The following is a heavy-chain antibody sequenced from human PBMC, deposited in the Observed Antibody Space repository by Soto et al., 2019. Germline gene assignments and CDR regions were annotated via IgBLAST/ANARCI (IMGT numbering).Heavy chain of an antibody. CDR3: ARSVPDDYYDSSGYYYWTFDY. V-gene: IGHV1-69*13. Sequence: ASVKVSCKASGGTFSSYAISWVRQAPGQGLEWMGGIIPIFGTANYAQKFQGRVTITADESTSTAYMELSSLRSEDTAVYYCARSVPDDYYDSSGYYYWTFDYWAQGTLVTVSS. CDR1: GGTFSSYA. CDR2: IIPIFGTA. J-gene: IGHJ4*02. D-gene: IGHD3-22*01.